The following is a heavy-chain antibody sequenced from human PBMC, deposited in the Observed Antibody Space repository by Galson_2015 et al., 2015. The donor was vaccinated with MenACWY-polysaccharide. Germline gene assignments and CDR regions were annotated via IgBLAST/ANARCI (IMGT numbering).Heavy chain of an antibody. CDR1: GYSISSGYY. CDR2: IYHSGST. Sequence: SETLSLTCAVSGYSISSGYYWGWIRQPPGKGLEWIGSIYHSGSTYYNPSLKSRVTISVDTSKNQFSLKLSSVTAADTAVYYCARVEKYSGSYYYYYYMDVWGKGTTVTVSS. D-gene: IGHD1-26*01. CDR3: ARVEKYSGSYYYYYYMDV. V-gene: IGHV4-38-2*01. J-gene: IGHJ6*03.